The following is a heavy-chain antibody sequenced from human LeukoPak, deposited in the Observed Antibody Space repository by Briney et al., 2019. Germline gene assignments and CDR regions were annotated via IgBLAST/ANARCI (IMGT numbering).Heavy chain of an antibody. V-gene: IGHV3-73*01. CDR3: TTIAAAVS. CDR1: GFVFSASA. CDR2: IRSKPNNYAT. J-gene: IGHJ4*02. D-gene: IGHD6-13*01. Sequence: PGGSLRLSCAASGFVFSASALHWVRQASGKGLEWVGRIRSKPNNYATAYTASVKGRFTISRDDSKNTAYLQMNSLKTEDTAVYYCTTIAAAVSWGQGTLVTVSS.